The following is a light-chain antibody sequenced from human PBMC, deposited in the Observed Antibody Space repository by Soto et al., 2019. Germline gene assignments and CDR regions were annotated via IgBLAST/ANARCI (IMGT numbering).Light chain of an antibody. CDR2: DVS. CDR3: SSYTATTTSHV. Sequence: QSALAQPASVSESPGQSITISCTGTNSDVGGYNYVSWYQQHPGKVPKLMIYDVSNRPSGVSNRFSGSKSGNTASLTISGLQAEDEADYYCSSYTATTTSHVFGTGTKLTVL. V-gene: IGLV2-14*03. J-gene: IGLJ1*01. CDR1: NSDVGGYNY.